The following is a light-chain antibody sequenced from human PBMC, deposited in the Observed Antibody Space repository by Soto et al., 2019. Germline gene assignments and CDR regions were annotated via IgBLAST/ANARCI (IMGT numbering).Light chain of an antibody. J-gene: IGLJ3*02. CDR2: DVS. CDR1: RSDVGGYNY. V-gene: IGLV2-14*01. CDR3: SSYTSQSTVV. Sequence: QSALTQPASVSGSPGQSIAISCTGTRSDVGGYNYVSWYQQPPGKAPKLIIYDVSDRPSGVSTRFSGSKSGNTASLTISGLQADDEADYYCSSYTSQSTVVFGGGIKLTVL.